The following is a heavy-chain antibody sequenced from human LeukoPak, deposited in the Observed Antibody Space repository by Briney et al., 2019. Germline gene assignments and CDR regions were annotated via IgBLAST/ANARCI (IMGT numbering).Heavy chain of an antibody. D-gene: IGHD2-15*01. J-gene: IGHJ4*02. CDR2: ISYSGST. V-gene: IGHV4-59*08. CDR3: ARHGARRCNSTSCYSEDN. CDR1: GGSISSYH. Sequence: SETLSLTCTVSGGSISSYHWSWIRQSPGKGLEWIGYISYSGSTNYNPSLKSRVTISVDTSKNQFSLKLSSVTAADTAVYYCARHGARRCNSTSCYSEDNWGQGTLVTVSS.